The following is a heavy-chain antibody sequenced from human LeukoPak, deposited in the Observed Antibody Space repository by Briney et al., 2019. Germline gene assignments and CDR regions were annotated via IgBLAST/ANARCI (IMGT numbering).Heavy chain of an antibody. Sequence: SVKVSCKASGGTFSSYAISWVRQAPGQGLEWMGRIIPILGIANYAQKFQGRVTITADKSTSTAYLQWSSLKASDTAMYYCARHLDGYYDSSGYYYAFDYWGQGTLVTVSS. J-gene: IGHJ4*02. V-gene: IGHV1-69*04. CDR2: IIPILGIA. CDR3: ARHLDGYYDSSGYYYAFDY. CDR1: GGTFSSYA. D-gene: IGHD3-22*01.